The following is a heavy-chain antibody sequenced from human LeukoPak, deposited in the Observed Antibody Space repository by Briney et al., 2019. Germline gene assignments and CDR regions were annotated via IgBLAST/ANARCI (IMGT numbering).Heavy chain of an antibody. CDR3: ARVARHDYTYYPGGNYFDY. J-gene: IGHJ4*02. CDR1: GYSMSSGYY. CDR2: MYHTGST. V-gene: IGHV4-38-2*02. D-gene: IGHD4-11*01. Sequence: PSETLPLTCTVSGYSMSSGYYWGWIRQPPERGLEWIGSMYHTGSTYYNPSLKSRVTISVDTSKNQFYLKLSSVTAADTAVYYCARVARHDYTYYPGGNYFDYWGQGTLVTVSS.